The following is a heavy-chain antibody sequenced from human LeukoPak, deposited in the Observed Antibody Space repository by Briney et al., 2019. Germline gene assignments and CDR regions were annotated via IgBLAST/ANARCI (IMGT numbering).Heavy chain of an antibody. CDR3: ARAQSAAGIHFDY. Sequence: SVKVSCKASGDTFSNYAISWVRQAPGQGLEWMGGIIPIFDTANYAQKLQGRITITADKSTSTAYMELSSLRSEDTAVYYCARAQSAAGIHFDYWGQGTLVTVSS. CDR2: IIPIFDTA. CDR1: GDTFSNYA. J-gene: IGHJ4*02. D-gene: IGHD6-13*01. V-gene: IGHV1-69*06.